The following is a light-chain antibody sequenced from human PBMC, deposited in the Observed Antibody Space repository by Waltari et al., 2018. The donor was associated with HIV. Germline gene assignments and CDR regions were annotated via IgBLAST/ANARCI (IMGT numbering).Light chain of an antibody. CDR3: LQHHDHPRT. J-gene: IGKJ2*01. CDR2: STS. CDR1: QDIRYD. Sequence: IQITQSPSSPSASVGERRTITCRARQDIRYDLGWYQQKPGIPPRRLIYSTSTSQSGGSSRFSGSGSGTEFTLKISSLQPEDSATYYCLQHHDHPRTFGQGTKLEI. V-gene: IGKV1-17*01.